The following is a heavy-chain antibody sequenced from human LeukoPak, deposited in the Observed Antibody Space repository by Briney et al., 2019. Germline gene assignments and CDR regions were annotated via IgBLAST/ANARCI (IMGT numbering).Heavy chain of an antibody. CDR3: TRRNYYDSSGYYEGYYYYMDV. D-gene: IGHD3-22*01. J-gene: IGHJ6*03. CDR2: IRSKANSYAT. V-gene: IGHV3-73*01. Sequence: PGGSLRLSCAASGFTVSSNYMSWVRQASGKGLEWVGRIRSKANSYATAYAASVKGRFTISRDDSKNTAYLQMNSLKTEDTAVYYCTRRNYYDSSGYYEGYYYYMDVWGKGTTVTVSS. CDR1: GFTVSSNY.